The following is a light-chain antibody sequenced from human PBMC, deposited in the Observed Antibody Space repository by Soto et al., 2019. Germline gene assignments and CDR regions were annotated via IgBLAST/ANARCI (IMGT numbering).Light chain of an antibody. CDR1: YSNIGGHY. V-gene: IGLV1-47*01. CDR2: RDN. CDR3: ASWDDGPSGPL. J-gene: IGLJ2*01. Sequence: QAVLTQQPSASGTPGQRVTISCSGSYSNIGGHYVYWYQQFPGAAPKLLIYRDNQRPSGVPDRFSGSKSGTSASLAISGLRSEDEAEYFCASWDDGPSGPLFGVGTKLTVL.